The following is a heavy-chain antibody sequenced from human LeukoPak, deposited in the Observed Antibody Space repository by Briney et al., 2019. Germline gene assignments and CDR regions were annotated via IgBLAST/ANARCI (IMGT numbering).Heavy chain of an antibody. D-gene: IGHD4-17*01. V-gene: IGHV3-23*01. CDR3: ARDPNGDYVGAFDFQR. Sequence: PGGSLRLSCAASGFTFSNYALTWVRQAPGKGLEWVSSISGVNTYYTYSVKGRFSISRDNYRNTLYLQMSSLRAEDTAVYYCARDPNGDYVGAFDFQRWGQGTLVTVSS. CDR2: ISGVNT. CDR1: GFTFSNYA. J-gene: IGHJ1*01.